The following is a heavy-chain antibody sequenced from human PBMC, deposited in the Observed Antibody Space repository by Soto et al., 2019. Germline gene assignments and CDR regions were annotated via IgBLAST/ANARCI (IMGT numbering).Heavy chain of an antibody. CDR1: GFTFTSYA. J-gene: IGHJ3*02. CDR2: ISAYNGNT. CDR3: ARISLGPAPTDAFDI. D-gene: IGHD1-26*01. V-gene: IGHV1-18*01. Sequence: ASVKVSCKASGFTFTSYAITWVRQAPGQGLEWMGWISAYNGNTNYAQNLQGRVTMTTDTSTSTAYMELGSLTSDDTAVYYCARISLGPAPTDAFDIWGQGTMVT.